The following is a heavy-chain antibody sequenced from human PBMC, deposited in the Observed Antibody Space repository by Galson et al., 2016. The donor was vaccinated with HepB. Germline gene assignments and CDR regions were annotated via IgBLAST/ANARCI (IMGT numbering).Heavy chain of an antibody. J-gene: IGHJ3*02. V-gene: IGHV3-9*01. CDR3: ANWGAYYYDSSGQPRDAFDI. CDR1: GFTFDDYA. CDR2: ISWNSGYL. D-gene: IGHD3-22*01. Sequence: SLRLSCAASGFTFDDYAMHWVRQAPGKGLEWVSGISWNSGYLGYADSVRGRFTISRDNSKNTLFLQMNSLRAEDTAVYYCANWGAYYYDSSGQPRDAFDIWGQGTMVTVSS.